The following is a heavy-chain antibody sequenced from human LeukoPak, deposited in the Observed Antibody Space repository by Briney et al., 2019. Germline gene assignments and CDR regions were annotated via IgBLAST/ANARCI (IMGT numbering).Heavy chain of an antibody. CDR2: DRDKSQGYTT. D-gene: IGHD1-26*01. J-gene: IGHJ4*02. CDR3: VGYVGSHWHN. Sequence: GRALRLFRAASGFFFSDHYLDCVPDASGKGLEGVGRDRDKSQGYTTEYAASVKGKFTVSRDESKNSFYLQMNNLKTEDTAVSYCVGYVGSHWHNCGQGTLVIVAA. CDR1: GFFFSDHY. V-gene: IGHV3-72*01.